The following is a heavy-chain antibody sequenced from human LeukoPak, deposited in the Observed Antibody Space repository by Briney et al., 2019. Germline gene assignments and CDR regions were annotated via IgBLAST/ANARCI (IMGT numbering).Heavy chain of an antibody. J-gene: IGHJ4*02. V-gene: IGHV3-23*01. CDR1: GFTFRSHA. CDR3: ARRFDYGDYFDY. Sequence: PGGSLRLSCVGSGFTFRSHAMSWVRQAPEKGLEFVSGIYENGGTTYYADSVKGRFSISRDNSKNTLYLQMNSLRAEDTAVYYCARRFDYGDYFDYWGQGTLVTVSS. CDR2: IYENGGTT. D-gene: IGHD4-17*01.